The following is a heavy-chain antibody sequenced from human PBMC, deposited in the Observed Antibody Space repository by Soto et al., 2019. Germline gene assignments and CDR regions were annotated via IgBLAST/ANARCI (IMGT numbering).Heavy chain of an antibody. Sequence: PSETLSLTCTVSGGSISSNYWTWIRQPAGKGLEWIGRMYTSGTTDYNPSFKCRVTMSVDTSKTQFSLKLSSVTAADTAVYYRARERAAPSWIDPWGQGTLGTVSS. CDR3: ARERAAPSWIDP. J-gene: IGHJ5*02. V-gene: IGHV4-4*07. CDR1: GGSISSNY. CDR2: MYTSGTT. D-gene: IGHD6-6*01.